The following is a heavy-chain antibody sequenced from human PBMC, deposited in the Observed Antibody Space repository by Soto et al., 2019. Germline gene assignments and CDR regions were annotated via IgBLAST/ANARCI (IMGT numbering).Heavy chain of an antibody. Sequence: GGSLRLSCAASGFTFGSYEMNWVRQAPGKGLEWVSYISSSGSTIYYADSVKGRFTISRDNAKNSLYLQMNSLRAEDTAVYYCARVYYGSGSYYNYFDYWGQGTLVTFSS. V-gene: IGHV3-48*03. CDR2: ISSSGSTI. CDR3: ARVYYGSGSYYNYFDY. J-gene: IGHJ4*02. D-gene: IGHD3-10*01. CDR1: GFTFGSYE.